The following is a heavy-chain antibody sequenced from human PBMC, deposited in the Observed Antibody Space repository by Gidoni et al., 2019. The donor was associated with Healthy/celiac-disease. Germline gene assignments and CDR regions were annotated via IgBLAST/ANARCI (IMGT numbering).Heavy chain of an antibody. CDR2: FDPEDGET. CDR3: ATLGYCSGGSCYHFDY. Sequence: VQLVQSGAEVKKPGASVKVSCKVSGYTLTALSMHWVRQAPGKGLEWMGGFDPEDGETIYAQKFQGRVTMTEDTSTDTAYMELSSLRSEDTAVYYCATLGYCSGGSCYHFDYWGQGTLVTVSS. V-gene: IGHV1-24*01. J-gene: IGHJ4*02. CDR1: GYTLTALS. D-gene: IGHD2-15*01.